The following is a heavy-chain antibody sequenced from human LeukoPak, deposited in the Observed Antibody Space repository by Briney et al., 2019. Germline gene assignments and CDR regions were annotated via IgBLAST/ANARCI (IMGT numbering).Heavy chain of an antibody. CDR2: IWYDGSNK. Sequence: GGSLRLSCAASGFTFSSYGMHWVRQAPGKGLEWVAVIWYDGSNKYYADSVKGRFTISRDNSKNTLYLQMNSLRAEDTAVYYCARVRIAVAGTIDYWGQGTLVTVSS. D-gene: IGHD6-19*01. CDR1: GFTFSSYG. J-gene: IGHJ4*02. CDR3: ARVRIAVAGTIDY. V-gene: IGHV3-33*01.